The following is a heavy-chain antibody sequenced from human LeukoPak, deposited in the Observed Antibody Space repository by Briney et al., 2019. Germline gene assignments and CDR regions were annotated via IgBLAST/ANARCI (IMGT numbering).Heavy chain of an antibody. Sequence: GASVKVSCKASGGTFSSYAISWVRQAPGQGLEWMGGIIPIFGTANYAQKFQGRVTMTTDASTSTVYMELRSLRSDDTPVYYCARDDNYGSGQPDDWGQGILVTVSS. CDR2: IIPIFGTA. D-gene: IGHD3-10*01. V-gene: IGHV1-69*05. CDR3: ARDDNYGSGQPDD. CDR1: GGTFSSYA. J-gene: IGHJ4*02.